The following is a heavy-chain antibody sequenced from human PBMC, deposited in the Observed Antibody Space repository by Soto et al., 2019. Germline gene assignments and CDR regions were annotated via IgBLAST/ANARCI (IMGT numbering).Heavy chain of an antibody. CDR3: ARDDDYPDNALDM. D-gene: IGHD3-16*01. V-gene: IGHV3-33*01. Sequence: HVQLVESGGGVVQPGRSLRLSCVASTFTFSAYGMHWVRQAPGKGLEWVAVIPNDGSYQVYADSVKGRFTISRDNSKNTLYLQMNSLRGEDTAIYYCARDDDYPDNALDMWGQGTLVTVSS. J-gene: IGHJ3*02. CDR1: TFTFSAYG. CDR2: IPNDGSYQ.